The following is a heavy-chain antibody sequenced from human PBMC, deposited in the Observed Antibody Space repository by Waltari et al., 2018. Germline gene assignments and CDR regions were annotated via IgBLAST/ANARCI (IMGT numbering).Heavy chain of an antibody. J-gene: IGHJ2*01. CDR3: ARDVAGYYYFDL. V-gene: IGHV3-53*01. CDR1: GFIVSNYY. CDR2: INSGGDT. Sequence: EVQLVWSGGGLIQPGGSLRLSCAASGFIVSNYYLRWVRQAPGKGLEWVSVINSGGDTHYADSVKGRFTISRDNSKNTIYLQLNTLRAEDTALYYCARDVAGYYYFDLWGRGTLVTV.